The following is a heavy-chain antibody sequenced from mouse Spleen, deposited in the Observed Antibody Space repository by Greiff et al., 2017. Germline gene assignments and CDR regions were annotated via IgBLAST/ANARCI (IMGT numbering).Heavy chain of an antibody. CDR3: ARSGYGNYVDFDY. Sequence: VQLQQSGAELAKPGASVKMSCKASGYTFTSYWMHWVKQRPGQGLEWIGYINPSTGYTEYNQKFKDKATLTADKSSSTAYMQLSSLTSEDSAVYYCARSGYGNYVDFDYWGQGTTLTVSS. J-gene: IGHJ2*01. V-gene: IGHV1-7*01. CDR1: GYTFTSYW. CDR2: INPSTGYT. D-gene: IGHD2-10*02.